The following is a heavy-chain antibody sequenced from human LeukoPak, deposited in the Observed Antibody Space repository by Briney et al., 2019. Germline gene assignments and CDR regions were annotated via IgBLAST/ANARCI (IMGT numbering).Heavy chain of an antibody. J-gene: IGHJ4*02. Sequence: GESLKISGKGSGYSFTRYWIGWVRQMPGKGLEWMGIIYPGDSDTRYSPSFQGQVTNSADQSISTAYLQWSSLKASDTAMYYCATCGGDCYSREYYFDYWGQGTLVTVSS. CDR3: ATCGGDCYSREYYFDY. D-gene: IGHD2-21*02. CDR1: GYSFTRYW. CDR2: IYPGDSDT. V-gene: IGHV5-51*01.